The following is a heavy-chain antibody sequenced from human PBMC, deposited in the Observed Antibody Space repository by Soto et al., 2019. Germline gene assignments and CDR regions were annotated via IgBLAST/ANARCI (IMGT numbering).Heavy chain of an antibody. V-gene: IGHV4-39*01. J-gene: IGHJ6*03. D-gene: IGHD6-13*01. CDR2: IYYSGST. CDR1: GGSISSSSYY. Sequence: SETLSLTCTVSGGSISSSSYYWGWIRQPPGKGLEWIGSIYYSGSTYYNPSLKSRVTISVDTSKNQFSLKLSSVTAADTAVYYCARLEAAGTFYYYYYMDVWGKGTTVTVSS. CDR3: ARLEAAGTFYYYYYMDV.